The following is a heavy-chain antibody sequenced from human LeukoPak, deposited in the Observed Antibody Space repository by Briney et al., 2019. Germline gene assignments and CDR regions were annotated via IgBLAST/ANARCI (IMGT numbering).Heavy chain of an antibody. Sequence: GGSLRLSCAASGFTFSNAWMNWVRQAPGKGLEWVANINQDGSETYYVDSVKGRFTISRDNAKNSLYLQMNSLRAEDTAVYFCARVFPKTVAAHSYFDYWGQGTLVTVSS. V-gene: IGHV3-7*05. CDR2: INQDGSET. D-gene: IGHD6-19*01. CDR3: ARVFPKTVAAHSYFDY. J-gene: IGHJ4*02. CDR1: GFTFSNAW.